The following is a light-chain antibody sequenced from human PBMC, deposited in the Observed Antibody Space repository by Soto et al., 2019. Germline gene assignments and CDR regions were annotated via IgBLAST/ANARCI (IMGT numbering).Light chain of an antibody. CDR3: AAWDDSLNGVV. J-gene: IGLJ2*01. V-gene: IGLV1-44*01. Sequence: QSVLTQPPSASGTPGQRVTISCSGSSSNIGSNTVNLYQQLPGTAPKLLIYSNNQRPSGVPVRFSGSKSGTSACLAIIGLQSEDEADYYCAAWDDSLNGVVFGGGTKLPVL. CDR2: SNN. CDR1: SSNIGSNT.